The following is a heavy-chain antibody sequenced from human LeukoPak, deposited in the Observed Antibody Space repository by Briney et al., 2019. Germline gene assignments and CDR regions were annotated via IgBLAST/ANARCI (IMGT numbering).Heavy chain of an antibody. CDR1: GYTFTGYY. CDR2: INPNSGGT. D-gene: IGHD1-26*01. Sequence: ASVKVSCKASGYTFTGYYMRWVRQAPGQGLEWMGWINPNSGGTNYAQKFQGRVTMTRDTSISTAYMELSRLRSDDTAVYYCARGKLNSGSYSDWGQGTLVTVSS. V-gene: IGHV1-2*02. J-gene: IGHJ4*02. CDR3: ARGKLNSGSYSD.